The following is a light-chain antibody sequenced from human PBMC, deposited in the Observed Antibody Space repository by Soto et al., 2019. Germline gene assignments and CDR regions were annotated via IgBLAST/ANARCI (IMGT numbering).Light chain of an antibody. CDR1: SSNIGSNT. V-gene: IGLV1-44*01. J-gene: IGLJ1*01. CDR2: SNN. Sequence: QSVLTQPPSASGTPGQRVTISCSGSSSNIGSNTVNWYQQLPGTAPKPLIYSNNQRPSGVPDRFSGSKSGTSASLAISGLQSEDEADYYCAAWDDSLNASYVFGTGTKVTVL. CDR3: AAWDDSLNASYV.